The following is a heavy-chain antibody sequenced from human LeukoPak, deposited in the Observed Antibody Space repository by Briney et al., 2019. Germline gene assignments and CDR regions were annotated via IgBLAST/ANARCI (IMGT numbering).Heavy chain of an antibody. J-gene: IGHJ4*02. V-gene: IGHV4-59*12. CDR3: ARDDYDDHGFDY. CDR1: GGSISSYY. Sequence: SETLSLTCTVSGGSISSYYWSWIRQPPGKGLEWIGYIYYSGSTNYNPSLKSRVTISVDTSKNQFSLKLSSVTAADTAVYYCARDDYDDHGFDYWGQGRLVTVSS. D-gene: IGHD4-17*01. CDR2: IYYSGST.